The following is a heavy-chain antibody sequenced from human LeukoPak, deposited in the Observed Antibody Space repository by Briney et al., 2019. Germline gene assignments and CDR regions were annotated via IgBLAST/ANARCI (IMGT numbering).Heavy chain of an antibody. CDR2: ISYDGSNK. J-gene: IGHJ5*02. CDR3: ARGPRHTVAGIPLDP. D-gene: IGHD6-13*01. V-gene: IGHV3-30*01. Sequence: GRSLRLSCAASGFNFSSYAMHWVRQAPGKGLEWVAVISYDGSNKYYADSVKGRFTISRDNSKNTLYLQMNSLRAEDTAVYYCARGPRHTVAGIPLDPWGQGTLVTVSS. CDR1: GFNFSSYA.